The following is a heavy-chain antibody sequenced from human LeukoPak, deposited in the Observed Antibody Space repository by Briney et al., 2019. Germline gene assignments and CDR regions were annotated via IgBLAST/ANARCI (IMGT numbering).Heavy chain of an antibody. Sequence: SETLSLTCTVSGGSISSYYWSWLRQPPGKGLEWIGYIYYSGSTNYNPSLKSRVTISVDTSKNQFSLKLSSVTAADTAVYYCAREVGAMVPNFDYWGQGTLVTVSS. V-gene: IGHV4-59*01. CDR3: AREVGAMVPNFDY. CDR2: IYYSGST. D-gene: IGHD5-18*01. CDR1: GGSISSYY. J-gene: IGHJ4*02.